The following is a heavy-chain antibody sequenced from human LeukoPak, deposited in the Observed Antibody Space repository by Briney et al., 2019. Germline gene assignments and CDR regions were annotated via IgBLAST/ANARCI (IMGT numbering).Heavy chain of an antibody. V-gene: IGHV3-7*01. Sequence: GGSLRLSCAASGFTVSIDWMSGVRQAPGKGVEWVANIKQEGSEKYYVDSVKGRFTISRDNAKNSLYLQMNSLRADDTAVYYCARDPGYYGSGSYWGVDYYYMDVWGKGTTVTVSS. D-gene: IGHD3-10*01. CDR1: GFTVSIDW. J-gene: IGHJ6*03. CDR2: IKQEGSEK. CDR3: ARDPGYYGSGSYWGVDYYYMDV.